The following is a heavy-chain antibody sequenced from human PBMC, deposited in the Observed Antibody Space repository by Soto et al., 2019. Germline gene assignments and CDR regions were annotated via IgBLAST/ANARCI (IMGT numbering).Heavy chain of an antibody. Sequence: GGSLRLSCAASGFTLSTYWMHWVRQAPGKGLVWVSRINSDGRSTDYADSVKGRFTTSRDNAKNTLYLQMNSLRAEDTAVYYCVRGVNPFDIWGQGTMVTVSS. CDR1: GFTLSTYW. CDR2: INSDGRST. CDR3: VRGVNPFDI. V-gene: IGHV3-74*01. J-gene: IGHJ3*02. D-gene: IGHD2-21*01.